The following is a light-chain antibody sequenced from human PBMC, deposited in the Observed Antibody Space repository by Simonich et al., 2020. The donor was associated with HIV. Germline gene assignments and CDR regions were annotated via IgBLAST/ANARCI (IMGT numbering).Light chain of an antibody. Sequence: DIQMNQSPSTLSASVGDRLTITCRAIQSISNWLALYQQKPGKAPKLLVYKASSLESGVPSRFSGSGSGTLFTLTISSLQPDDFATYYCQQYNSYPYIFGQGTKLDIK. CDR1: QSISNW. CDR3: QQYNSYPYI. V-gene: IGKV1-5*03. CDR2: KAS. J-gene: IGKJ2*01.